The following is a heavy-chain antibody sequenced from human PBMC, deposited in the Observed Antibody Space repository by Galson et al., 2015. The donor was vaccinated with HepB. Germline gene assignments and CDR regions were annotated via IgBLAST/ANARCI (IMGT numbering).Heavy chain of an antibody. J-gene: IGHJ4*02. CDR2: FDPEDGET. Sequence: SVKVSCKVSGYTLTELSMHWVRQAPGKGLEWMGGFDPEDGETIYAQKFQGRVTMTEDTSTDTAYMELSSLRSEDTAVYYCAISTHYYDSSGYYDYWGQGTLVTVSS. CDR1: GYTLTELS. CDR3: AISTHYYDSSGYYDY. V-gene: IGHV1-24*01. D-gene: IGHD3-22*01.